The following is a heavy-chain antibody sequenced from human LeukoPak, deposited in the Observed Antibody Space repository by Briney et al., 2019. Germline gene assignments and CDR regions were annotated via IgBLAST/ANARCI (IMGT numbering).Heavy chain of an antibody. D-gene: IGHD3-22*01. Sequence: GGSLRLSCAASGFTFSSYWMTWVRLAPGKGLEWVANIKEDGSEKYYVDSVKGRFTISRDNAKNLLYLQMNSLRAEDTAVYYCARDKIADYWGQGTLVTVSS. CDR1: GFTFSSYW. CDR2: IKEDGSEK. V-gene: IGHV3-7*01. J-gene: IGHJ4*02. CDR3: ARDKIADY.